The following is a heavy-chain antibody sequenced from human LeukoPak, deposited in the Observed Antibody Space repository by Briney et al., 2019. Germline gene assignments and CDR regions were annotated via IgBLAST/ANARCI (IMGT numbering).Heavy chain of an antibody. CDR3: AKDPDIVVVPAAIYGDY. CDR2: ISSSTSTI. CDR1: GFTFSYYN. Sequence: GGSLRLSCAASGFTFSYYNMNWVRQAPGRGLEWVSYISSSTSTIHYVDSVKGRFTISRDNAKNSVYLQMNSLRAEDTAVYYCAKDPDIVVVPAAIYGDYWGQGTLVTVSS. D-gene: IGHD2-2*02. J-gene: IGHJ4*02. V-gene: IGHV3-48*01.